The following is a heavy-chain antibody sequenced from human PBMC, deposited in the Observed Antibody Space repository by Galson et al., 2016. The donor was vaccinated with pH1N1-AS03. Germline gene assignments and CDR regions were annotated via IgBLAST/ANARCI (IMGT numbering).Heavy chain of an antibody. J-gene: IGHJ4*02. CDR3: AKGSGD. D-gene: IGHD1-1*01. CDR2: SWKDGRNE. Sequence: SLRLSCAASGFSLSNYPMHWVRQAPGKGLEWVAVSWKDGRNEDYADSVKGRFTISRDNSNNMLFLQMNSLRADDMAVYYCAKGSGDWGPGTLVTVSS. V-gene: IGHV3-33*06. CDR1: GFSLSNYP.